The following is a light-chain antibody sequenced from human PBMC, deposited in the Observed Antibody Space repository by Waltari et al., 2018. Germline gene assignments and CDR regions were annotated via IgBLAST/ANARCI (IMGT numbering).Light chain of an antibody. J-gene: IGKJ4*01. CDR3: QQSYIMPLT. CDR2: AAS. V-gene: IGKV1-39*01. CDR1: QSISGY. Sequence: DIQMTQSPSSLSASVGDRVTITCRASQSISGYLNWYQQKPEKAPSLLIFAASSLQSGAPPRFSGSGSGTDFTLTISNLQPEDYATYYCQQSYIMPLTFGGGTKVEIK.